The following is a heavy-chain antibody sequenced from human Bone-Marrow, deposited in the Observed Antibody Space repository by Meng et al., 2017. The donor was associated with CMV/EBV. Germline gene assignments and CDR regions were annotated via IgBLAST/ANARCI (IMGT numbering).Heavy chain of an antibody. V-gene: IGHV2-5*01. Sequence: SGPTLVKPTPTLTLTCTFSGFSLSTSGVGVGWIRQPPGKALEWLALIYWYDDKRYCPSLKSRLTITKDTSNNQVVLTMTNMGPVDTATYYCALESKYDFWSGYSSWYFDYWGQGTLVTVSS. CDR2: IYWYDDK. D-gene: IGHD3-3*01. CDR3: ALESKYDFWSGYSSWYFDY. J-gene: IGHJ4*02. CDR1: GFSLSTSGVG.